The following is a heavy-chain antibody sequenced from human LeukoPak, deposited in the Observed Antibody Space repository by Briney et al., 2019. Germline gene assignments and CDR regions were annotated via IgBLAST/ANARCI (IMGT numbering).Heavy chain of an antibody. CDR2: IIPIFGTA. Sequence: SVKVSCKASGGTCSSYAVSWLRQAPGLGLEWMGGIIPIFGTANYAQKFQGRVTITADESTSTAYMELSSLRSEDTAVYYCARGGMVPGDYWGQGTLVTVPS. J-gene: IGHJ4*02. V-gene: IGHV1-69*13. D-gene: IGHD2-8*01. CDR1: GGTCSSYA. CDR3: ARGGMVPGDY.